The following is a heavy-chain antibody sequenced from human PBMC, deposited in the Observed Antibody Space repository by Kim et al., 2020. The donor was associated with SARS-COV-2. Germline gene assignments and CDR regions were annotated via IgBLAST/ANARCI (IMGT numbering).Heavy chain of an antibody. CDR2: INTSDGIT. Sequence: ASVKVSCKASGYTFTSYFMHWVRQAPGQGLEWMGIINTSDGITNYAQKFQGRDTMTRDTSTSTVYMELSSLRSEDTAVYYCTKYSGRNPFDYWGQGTLVT. J-gene: IGHJ4*02. D-gene: IGHD1-26*01. CDR3: TKYSGRNPFDY. CDR1: GYTFTSYF. V-gene: IGHV1-46*01.